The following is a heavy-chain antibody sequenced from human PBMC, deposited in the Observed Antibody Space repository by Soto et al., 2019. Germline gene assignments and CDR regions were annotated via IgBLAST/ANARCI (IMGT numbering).Heavy chain of an antibody. D-gene: IGHD1-26*01. J-gene: IGHJ4*02. CDR3: ARDQNGSPHFDY. Sequence: QVHLQESGPGLVKPSETLSLTCTVSGASIRNYYWSWIRQPPGKGLEWIGFSYYSGSTNYNPSLNSRVTTSVDTSKNQFSLKLTSVTAADTAVYYCARDQNGSPHFDYWGQGILVTVSS. CDR1: GASIRNYY. V-gene: IGHV4-59*01. CDR2: SYYSGST.